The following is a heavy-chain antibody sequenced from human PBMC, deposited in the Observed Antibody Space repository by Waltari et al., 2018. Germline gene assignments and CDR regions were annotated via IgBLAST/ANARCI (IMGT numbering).Heavy chain of an antibody. CDR2: IKHDASGS. Sequence: EVQLVESGGGLVQPGGSLRLSCAASGFTFSNSWMDWVGQAPGKGLEGVANIKHDASGSHYVDSVKGRFTISRDNAQNLLYLQMNSLRAGDTAVYYCSVSLNYWGQGTLVTVSS. CDR3: SVSLNY. CDR1: GFTFSNSW. V-gene: IGHV3-7*01. J-gene: IGHJ4*02.